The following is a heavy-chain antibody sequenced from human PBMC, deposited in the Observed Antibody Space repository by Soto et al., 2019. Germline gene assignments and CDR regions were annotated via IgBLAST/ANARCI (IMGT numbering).Heavy chain of an antibody. D-gene: IGHD4-17*01. CDR2: MNPNSGHT. CDR1: GYTFTNYD. CDR3: ARGRSSYGDYINWYFDL. Sequence: QVQLVQSGAEVKKPGASVKVSCKASGYTFTNYDINWVRQATGQGLEWVGWMNPNSGHTGFAQKFQGRVTMTRDTSISTAYMELSSLSSEDTAVYYCARGRSSYGDYINWYFDLWGRGTPVTVSS. J-gene: IGHJ2*01. V-gene: IGHV1-8*01.